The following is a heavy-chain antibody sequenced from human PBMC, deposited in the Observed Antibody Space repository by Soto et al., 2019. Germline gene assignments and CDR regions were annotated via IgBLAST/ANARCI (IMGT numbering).Heavy chain of an antibody. CDR2: IYSDDRT. Sequence: PGGSLSLSCAASGFTVSSNYMNWVRQAPGKGLEWVSVIYSDDRTYYADSVKGRFTISRDNSKNTVYLQLNSLRAEDTAVYYCTRERFLEWLVGVRFWAFDNWGQGTMVTVSS. CDR3: TRERFLEWLVGVRFWAFDN. D-gene: IGHD3-3*01. J-gene: IGHJ3*02. V-gene: IGHV3-53*01. CDR1: GFTVSSNY.